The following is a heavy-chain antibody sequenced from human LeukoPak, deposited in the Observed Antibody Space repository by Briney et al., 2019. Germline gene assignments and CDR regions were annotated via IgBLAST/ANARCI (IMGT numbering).Heavy chain of an antibody. CDR1: GGSISSSNW. J-gene: IGHJ4*02. CDR2: IYHSGST. V-gene: IGHV4-4*02. CDR3: ASGTRNYYDSSGYYYFDY. D-gene: IGHD3-22*01. Sequence: SETLSLTCAVSGGSISSSNWWSWVRQPPGKGLEWIGEIYHSGSTNYNPSLKSRVTISVDKSKNQFSLKLSSVTAADTAVYYCASGTRNYYDSSGYYYFDYWGQGTLVTVSS.